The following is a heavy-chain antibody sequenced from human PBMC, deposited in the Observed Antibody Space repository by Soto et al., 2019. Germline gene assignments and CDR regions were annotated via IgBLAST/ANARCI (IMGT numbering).Heavy chain of an antibody. CDR1: GYTFTSYA. CDR2: INAGNGNT. V-gene: IGHV1-3*01. J-gene: IGHJ4*02. Sequence: ASVKVSCKASGYTFTSYAMHWVRQAPGQRLEWMGWINAGNGNTKYSQKFQGRVTITRDTSASTAYMELSSLRSEDTAVYYCARDIEEGKYYDSSGYFDYWGQGTLVTVSS. CDR3: ARDIEEGKYYDSSGYFDY. D-gene: IGHD3-22*01.